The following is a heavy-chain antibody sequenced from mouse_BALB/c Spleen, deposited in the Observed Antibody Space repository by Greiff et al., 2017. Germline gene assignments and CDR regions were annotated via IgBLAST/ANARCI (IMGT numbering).Heavy chain of an antibody. CDR2: ISYSGST. J-gene: IGHJ4*01. CDR1: GYSITSDYA. V-gene: IGHV3-2*02. D-gene: IGHD3-1*01. CDR3: ARSGLDY. Sequence: VQLQQSGPGLVKPSQSLSLTCTVTGYSITSDYAWNWIRQFPGNKLEWMGYISYSGSTSYNPSLKSRISITRDTSKNQFFLQLNSVTTEDTATYYCARSGLDYWGQGTSVTVSS.